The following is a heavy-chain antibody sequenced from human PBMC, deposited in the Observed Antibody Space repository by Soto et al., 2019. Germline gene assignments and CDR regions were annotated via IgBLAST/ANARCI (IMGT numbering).Heavy chain of an antibody. CDR2: IRNKADTYTT. CDR1: GFTFSDYY. CDR3: TRVGKLTTPYYTDY. D-gene: IGHD3-9*01. J-gene: IGHJ4*02. V-gene: IGHV3-72*01. Sequence: EVQLVESGGGLVQPEGSLRLSCAASGFTFSDYYMDWVRQAPGKGLEWVGRIRNKADTYTTEYAASVKGRFTVSRDASRNSLFLQMNSLKTEDTAISYCTRVGKLTTPYYTDYWGQGTLVTVSS.